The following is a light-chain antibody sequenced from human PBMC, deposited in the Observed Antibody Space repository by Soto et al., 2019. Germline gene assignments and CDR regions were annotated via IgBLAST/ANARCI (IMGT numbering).Light chain of an antibody. J-gene: IGKJ1*01. V-gene: IGKV3-15*01. Sequence: EIVMTQSPATLSVSPGERATLSCRASQSVFSSLAWYQQRPGQAPRLLIYGSATRATGIPARFSGSGSGTEFTLTISSLQSEDSAVYYCQQRSKWRTFGQGTKVDIK. CDR1: QSVFSS. CDR2: GSA. CDR3: QQRSKWRT.